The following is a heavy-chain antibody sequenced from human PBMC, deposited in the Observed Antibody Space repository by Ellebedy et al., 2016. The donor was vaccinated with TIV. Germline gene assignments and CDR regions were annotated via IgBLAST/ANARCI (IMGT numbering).Heavy chain of an antibody. CDR3: ATGDGSRYYYGMDV. J-gene: IGHJ6*02. CDR1: GGSISSYY. D-gene: IGHD7-27*01. CDR2: INHSGST. Sequence: SETLSLXXTVSGGSISSYYWSWIRQPPGKGLEWIGEINHSGSTNYNPSLKSRVTISVDTSKNQFSLKLSSVTAADTAVYYCATGDGSRYYYGMDVWGQGTTVTVSS. V-gene: IGHV4-34*01.